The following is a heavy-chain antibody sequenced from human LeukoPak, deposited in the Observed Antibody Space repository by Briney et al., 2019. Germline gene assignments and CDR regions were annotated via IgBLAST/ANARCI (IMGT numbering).Heavy chain of an antibody. D-gene: IGHD4-17*01. J-gene: IGHJ4*02. CDR3: ARGRNDYGDLRFLGYFDY. V-gene: IGHV4-61*02. Sequence: SQTLSLTCTVSGGSISSRSYYWSWIRQPAGKGLEWIGRIYTSGSTNYSPSLKSRVTISVDTSKNQFSLKLSSVTAADTAVYYCARGRNDYGDLRFLGYFDYWGQGTLVTVSS. CDR1: GGSISSRSYY. CDR2: IYTSGST.